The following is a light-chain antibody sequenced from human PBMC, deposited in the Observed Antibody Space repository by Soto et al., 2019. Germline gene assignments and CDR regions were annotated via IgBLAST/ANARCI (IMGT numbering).Light chain of an antibody. Sequence: ALTQHASESGSPGQSITIACTGTNSDVGGYNFVSWYQQHPGKAPKLMIYDVSNRPSGVSNRFSGSKSGNTASLNISGLQAEDEADYYCSSYTSSSIPYVFGIGTKLTVL. CDR2: DVS. V-gene: IGLV2-14*01. CDR3: SSYTSSSIPYV. CDR1: NSDVGGYNF. J-gene: IGLJ1*01.